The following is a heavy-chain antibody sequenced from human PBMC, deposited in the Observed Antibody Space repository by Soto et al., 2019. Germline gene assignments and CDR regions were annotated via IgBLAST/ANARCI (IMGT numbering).Heavy chain of an antibody. CDR1: GGSFSGYY. CDR3: ARASREGWFDP. V-gene: IGHV4-34*01. CDR2: INHSGST. Sequence: QVQLQQWGAGLLKPSETLSLTCAVYGGSFSGYYWSWIRQPPGKGLEWIGEINHSGSTNYNPSLESRVLISVDTSKNQFSLKLRSVTAADTAVYYCARASREGWFDPWGQGTLVTVSS. J-gene: IGHJ5*02.